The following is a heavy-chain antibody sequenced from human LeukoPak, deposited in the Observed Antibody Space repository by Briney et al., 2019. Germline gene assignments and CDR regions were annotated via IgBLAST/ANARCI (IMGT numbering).Heavy chain of an antibody. V-gene: IGHV1-2*06. Sequence: ASVKVSCKASGYTFTGYYMHWVRQAPGQGLEWMGRINPNSGGTNYAQKFQGRVTMTRDTSISTAYMELSRLRSDDTAVYYCARGAVVVPAGTWFDPWGQGTLVTVSS. D-gene: IGHD2-2*01. CDR3: ARGAVVVPAGTWFDP. J-gene: IGHJ5*02. CDR2: INPNSGGT. CDR1: GYTFTGYY.